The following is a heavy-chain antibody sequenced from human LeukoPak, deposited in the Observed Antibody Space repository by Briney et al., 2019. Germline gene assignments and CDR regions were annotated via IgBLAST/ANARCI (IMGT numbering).Heavy chain of an antibody. V-gene: IGHV3-30*18. D-gene: IGHD2-2*01. CDR3: AKARRRYCSSTSCYYGY. CDR1: GFTFSSYG. J-gene: IGHJ4*02. Sequence: QPGGSLRLSCAASGFTFSSYGMPWVRQAPGKGLEWVAVMSYDGSNKNYADSVKGRFTISRDNSKNTLYLQMNSLRAEDTAVYYCAKARRRYCSSTSCYYGYWGQGTLVTVSS. CDR2: MSYDGSNK.